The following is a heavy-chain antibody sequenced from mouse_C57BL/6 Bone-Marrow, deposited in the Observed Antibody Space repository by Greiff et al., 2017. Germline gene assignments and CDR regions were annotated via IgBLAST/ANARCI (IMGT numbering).Heavy chain of an antibody. CDR3: ARNHYGSSSWYFDV. CDR2: IWSGGST. V-gene: IGHV2-2*01. D-gene: IGHD1-1*01. Sequence: VKLMESGPGLVQPSQSLSITCTVSGFSLTSYGVHWVRQSPGKGLEWLGVIWSGGSTDYTAAFISRLSISKDNSKSQVFFKMNSLQADDTAIYYCARNHYGSSSWYFDVWGTGTTVTVSS. J-gene: IGHJ1*03. CDR1: GFSLTSYG.